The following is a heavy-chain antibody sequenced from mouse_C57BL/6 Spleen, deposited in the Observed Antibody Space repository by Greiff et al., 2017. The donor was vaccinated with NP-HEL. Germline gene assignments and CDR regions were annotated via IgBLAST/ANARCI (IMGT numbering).Heavy chain of an antibody. CDR2: ISDGGSYI. CDR3: ARAYSNYIYWYFDV. CDR1: GFTFSSYA. J-gene: IGHJ1*03. Sequence: EVMLVESGGGLVKPGGSLKLSCAASGFTFSSYAMSWVRQTPEKRLEWVATISDGGSYIYYPDNVKGRFTISRDNAKNNLYLQMSHLKSEDTAMYYCARAYSNYIYWYFDVWGTGTTVTVSS. D-gene: IGHD2-5*01. V-gene: IGHV5-4*03.